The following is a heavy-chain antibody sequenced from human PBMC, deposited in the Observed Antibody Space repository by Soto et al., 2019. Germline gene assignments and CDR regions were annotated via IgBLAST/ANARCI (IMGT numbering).Heavy chain of an antibody. D-gene: IGHD3-10*01. J-gene: IGHJ4*02. Sequence: GGSLRLSCAASGFTFSSYGMHWVRQAPGKGLEWVAVIWYDGSNKYYADSVKGRFTISRDNSKNTLYLQMNSLRAEDTAVYYCARCSAYYYGSGACPAFDYWGQGTLVTVSS. CDR3: ARCSAYYYGSGACPAFDY. CDR1: GFTFSSYG. V-gene: IGHV3-33*01. CDR2: IWYDGSNK.